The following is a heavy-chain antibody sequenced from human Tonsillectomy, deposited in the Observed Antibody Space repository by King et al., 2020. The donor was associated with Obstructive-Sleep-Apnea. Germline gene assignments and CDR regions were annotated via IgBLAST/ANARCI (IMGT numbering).Heavy chain of an antibody. CDR1: GVSITDSF. CDR3: ARVPYSMVRGVSYYFDF. Sequence: QLQESGPRLVKRSETLSLTCTVSGVSITDSFWTWVRQPPGKGLGWIGFLFYSGSIRYNPSLKSRVTMSMDTSENQFSLDLTSVTPADTAVYYCARVPYSMVRGVSYYFDFWGPGTLAT. D-gene: IGHD3-10*01. V-gene: IGHV4-59*01. CDR2: LFYSGSI. J-gene: IGHJ4*02.